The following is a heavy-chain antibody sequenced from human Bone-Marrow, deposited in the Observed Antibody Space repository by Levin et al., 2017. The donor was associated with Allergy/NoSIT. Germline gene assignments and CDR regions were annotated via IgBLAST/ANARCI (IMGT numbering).Heavy chain of an antibody. V-gene: IGHV3-7*01. CDR3: ARDGYCSGGSCFDY. D-gene: IGHD2-15*01. J-gene: IGHJ4*02. CDR2: IKQDGSEK. Sequence: GESLKISCAASGFTFSSYWMSWVRQAPGKGLEWVANIKQDGSEKYYVDSVKGRFTISRDNAKNSLYLQMNSLRAEDTAVYYCARDGYCSGGSCFDYWGQGTLVTVSS. CDR1: GFTFSSYW.